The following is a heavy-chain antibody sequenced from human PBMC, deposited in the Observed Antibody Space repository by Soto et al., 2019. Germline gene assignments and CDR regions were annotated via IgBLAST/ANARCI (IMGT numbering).Heavy chain of an antibody. J-gene: IGHJ6*02. CDR3: VRFFDYYGMDV. D-gene: IGHD3-3*01. CDR2: LAYDGSEK. CDR1: GFTFSNSG. Sequence: QVQLVESGGGVVQPGGSLRLCCAGSGFTFSNSGMHWVRQAPGKGLEWVAVLAYDGSEKYYADSVKGRFTISRDNSKNTLYLQMNSLRVEDTAVYYCVRFFDYYGMDVWGQGTTVTVSS. V-gene: IGHV3-30*03.